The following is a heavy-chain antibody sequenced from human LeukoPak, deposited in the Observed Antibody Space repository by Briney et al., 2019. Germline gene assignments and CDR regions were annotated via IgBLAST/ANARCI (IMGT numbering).Heavy chain of an antibody. J-gene: IGHJ4*02. CDR1: GFTFSSYD. CDR3: ARGRYDSSGFQLYDY. CDR2: IGPAGFT. V-gene: IGHV3-13*01. D-gene: IGHD3-22*01. Sequence: GGSLRLSCAASGFTFSSYDMHWVRQPIGKGLEWVSAIGPAGFTYYPDSVKGRFTISRDNAKNSLYLQMNSLRAEDMAVYYCARGRYDSSGFQLYDYWGQGTLVTVSS.